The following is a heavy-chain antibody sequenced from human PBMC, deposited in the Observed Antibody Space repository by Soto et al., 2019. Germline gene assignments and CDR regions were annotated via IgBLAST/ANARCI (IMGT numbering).Heavy chain of an antibody. V-gene: IGHV3-30-3*01. Sequence: GGSLRLSCAASGFTFSSYGVHWVRQAPGKGLEWVAVISYDGSNKHYADSVKGRFTISRDNSKNTLYLQMNSLRAEDTAVYYCARRSDGDYVDLDYWGQGTLVTVSS. D-gene: IGHD4-17*01. CDR1: GFTFSSYG. J-gene: IGHJ4*02. CDR2: ISYDGSNK. CDR3: ARRSDGDYVDLDY.